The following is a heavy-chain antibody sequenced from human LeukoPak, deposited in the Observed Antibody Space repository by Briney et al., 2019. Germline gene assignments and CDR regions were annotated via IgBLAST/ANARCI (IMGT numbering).Heavy chain of an antibody. V-gene: IGHV1-18*01. CDR3: ARDHDILTGYYDAFDI. Sequence: ASVKVSCKASGYTFTSYDINWVRQATGQGLEWMGWISAYNGNTNYAQKLQGRVTMTTDTSTSTAYMELRSLRSDDTAVYYCARDHDILTGYYDAFDIWGQGTMVTVSS. CDR2: ISAYNGNT. J-gene: IGHJ3*02. D-gene: IGHD3-9*01. CDR1: GYTFTSYD.